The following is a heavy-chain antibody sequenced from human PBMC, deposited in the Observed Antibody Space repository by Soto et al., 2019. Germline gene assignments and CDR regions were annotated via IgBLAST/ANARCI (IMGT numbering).Heavy chain of an antibody. CDR2: IGGSTTGP. CDR1: GLTFSSYA. V-gene: IGHV3-23*01. Sequence: EVQLLESGGGSVRRGGSLRLSCKASGLTFSSYAMTWVRQAPGKGLGWVSAIGGSTTGPYYAGPVRGRFTISRDNSKNTLYLQMNSLRAEDTAVYYCAKDLYGDYGATGEDWGQGTLVTVSS. CDR3: AKDLYGDYGATGED. J-gene: IGHJ4*02. D-gene: IGHD4-17*01.